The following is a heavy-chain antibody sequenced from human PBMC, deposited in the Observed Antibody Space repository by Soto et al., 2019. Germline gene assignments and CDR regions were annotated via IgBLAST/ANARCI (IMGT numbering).Heavy chain of an antibody. CDR2: MWSEGSNK. V-gene: IGHV3-33*01. D-gene: IGHD3-22*01. Sequence: GGSLRLSCAASGFTFSTYGMHWVRQAPGKGLEWVAVMWSEGSNKYYADSVKGRFTISRDNSKNTLYLQMNSLRAEDTAVYYCARDPPDDSSGYYSLDYWGQGTLVTVSS. J-gene: IGHJ4*02. CDR1: GFTFSTYG. CDR3: ARDPPDDSSGYYSLDY.